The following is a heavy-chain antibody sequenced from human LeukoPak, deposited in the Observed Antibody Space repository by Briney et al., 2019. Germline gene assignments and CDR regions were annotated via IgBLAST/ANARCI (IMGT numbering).Heavy chain of an antibody. V-gene: IGHV4-59*04. CDR2: IYYSGST. CDR1: AGSISSYY. Sequence: QVQLQESGPGLVKPSETLSLTCTVSAGSISSYYWSWIRQPPGKGLEWIGYIYYSGSTYYNPSLKSRVTMSVDTSKNQFSLKLSSVTAVDTAVYYCARITYDILTGYYGGFDPWGQGTLVTVSS. D-gene: IGHD3-9*01. CDR3: ARITYDILTGYYGGFDP. J-gene: IGHJ5*02.